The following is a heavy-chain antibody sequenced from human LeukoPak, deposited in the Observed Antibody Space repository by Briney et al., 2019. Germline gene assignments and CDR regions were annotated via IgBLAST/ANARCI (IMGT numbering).Heavy chain of an antibody. CDR3: ARGRQWLVLDY. V-gene: IGHV1-3*01. Sequence: KFQGRVTITRDTSASTAYMELSSLRSEDTAVHYCARGRQWLVLDYWGQGTLVTVSS. J-gene: IGHJ4*02. D-gene: IGHD6-19*01.